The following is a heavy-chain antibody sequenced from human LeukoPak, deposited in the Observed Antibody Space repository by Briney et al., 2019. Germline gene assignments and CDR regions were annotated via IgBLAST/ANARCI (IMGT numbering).Heavy chain of an antibody. Sequence: SETLSLTCTVSGGSISSYYWSWIRQPPGKGLEWIGYIYYSGSTNYNPSLKSRVTISVDTSKNQFSLKLSSVTAADTAVYYCARASGSYYEFFNWFDPWGQGTLVTVSS. V-gene: IGHV4-59*01. CDR3: ARASGSYYEFFNWFDP. J-gene: IGHJ5*02. D-gene: IGHD1-26*01. CDR2: IYYSGST. CDR1: GGSISSYY.